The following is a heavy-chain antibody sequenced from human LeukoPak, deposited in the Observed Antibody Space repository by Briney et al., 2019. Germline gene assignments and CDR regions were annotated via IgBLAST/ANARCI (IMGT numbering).Heavy chain of an antibody. V-gene: IGHV1-69*06. D-gene: IGHD3-22*01. Sequence: SVKVSCKASGYTFTSYGISWVRQAPGQGLEWMGGIIPIFGTANYAQKFQGRVTITADKSTSTAYMELSSLTSEDTAVYYCARDKYYDSSGYHYYYYGMDVWGQGTTVTVSS. CDR3: ARDKYYDSSGYHYYYYGMDV. J-gene: IGHJ6*02. CDR1: GYTFTSYG. CDR2: IIPIFGTA.